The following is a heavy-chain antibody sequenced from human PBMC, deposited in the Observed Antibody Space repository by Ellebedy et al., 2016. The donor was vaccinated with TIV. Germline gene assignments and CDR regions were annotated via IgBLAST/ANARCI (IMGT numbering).Heavy chain of an antibody. Sequence: GGSLRLSCAASGFTFSSDSMNWVRQAPGKGLEWVSYISSSSSTIYYADSVKGRFTISRDNAKNSLYLQTNSLRDEDTAVYYCARGLTMYYFDYWGQGTLVTVSS. CDR1: GFTFSSDS. J-gene: IGHJ4*02. CDR3: ARGLTMYYFDY. V-gene: IGHV3-48*02. CDR2: ISSSSSTI. D-gene: IGHD3-10*02.